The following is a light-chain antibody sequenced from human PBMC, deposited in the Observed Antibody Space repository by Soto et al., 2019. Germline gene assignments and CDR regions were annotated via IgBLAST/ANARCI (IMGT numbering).Light chain of an antibody. Sequence: QSVLAQPPSVSGAPGQTVTISCTGSSSNIGAGFKVHWYQQLPETAPTLLIFNNYNRPSGVSDRFSGSNSGTSASLAITGLQASDEADYYSQTYDGSPSDYVFGTATKVTFL. CDR2: NNY. V-gene: IGLV1-40*01. CDR1: SSNIGAGFK. J-gene: IGLJ1*01. CDR3: QTYDGSPSDYV.